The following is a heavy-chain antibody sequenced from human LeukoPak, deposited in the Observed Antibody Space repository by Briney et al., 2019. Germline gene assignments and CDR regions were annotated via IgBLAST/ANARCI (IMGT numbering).Heavy chain of an antibody. CDR2: IKQDGSVK. CDR1: GFTLSSNW. D-gene: IGHD5-12*01. J-gene: IGHJ4*02. Sequence: PGGSLRLSCGASGFTLSSNWMTWVRQAPGRGLEWVASIKQDGSVKYYVDSVKGRFTISRDNARNSLSLQMNSLGVEDTAVYFCARWRQTSGYYYVDNWGQGTLVTVSS. CDR3: ARWRQTSGYYYVDN. V-gene: IGHV3-7*01.